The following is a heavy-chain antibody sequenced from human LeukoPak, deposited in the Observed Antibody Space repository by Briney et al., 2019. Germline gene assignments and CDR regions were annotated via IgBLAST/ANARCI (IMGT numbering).Heavy chain of an antibody. Sequence: SETLSLTCTASGGSISSYYWSWIRQPPGKGLEWIGNIYYSGSTNYNPSLNSRVTISVETSKNQFSLKLSSVTAADTAVYYCTRGSIAYYYMDVWGKGTTVTISS. V-gene: IGHV4-59*01. CDR2: IYYSGST. D-gene: IGHD3-22*01. CDR3: TRGSIAYYYMDV. CDR1: GGSISSYY. J-gene: IGHJ6*03.